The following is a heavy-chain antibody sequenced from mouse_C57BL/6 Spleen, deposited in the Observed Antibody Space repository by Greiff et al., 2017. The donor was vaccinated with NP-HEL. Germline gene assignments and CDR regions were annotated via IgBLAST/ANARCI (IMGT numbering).Heavy chain of an antibody. CDR2: IYPGSGST. J-gene: IGHJ2*01. CDR1: GYTFTSYW. D-gene: IGHD1-1*01. CDR3: ARCGNYYGSSCLFFDY. Sequence: QVQLQQPGAELVKPGASVKMSCKASGYTFTSYWITWVKQRPGQGLEWIGDIYPGSGSTNYNEKFKSKATLTVDTSSSTAYMQLSSLTSEDSAVYYCARCGNYYGSSCLFFDYWGQGTTLTVSS. V-gene: IGHV1-55*01.